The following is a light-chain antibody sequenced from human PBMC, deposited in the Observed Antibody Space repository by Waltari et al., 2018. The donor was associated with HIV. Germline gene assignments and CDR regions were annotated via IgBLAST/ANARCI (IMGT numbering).Light chain of an antibody. Sequence: QSALTQPPSASGSPGQSVTISCTGTGSDIGTYNYVSWYHHHPGKAPKLMIYEVNKRPSGGPDRFSGAKSGSVASLTVSGLQDDDEADDYCSSYAGRDSRVVFGGGTKLTVL. V-gene: IGLV2-8*01. CDR3: SSYAGRDSRVV. CDR1: GSDIGTYNY. J-gene: IGLJ2*01. CDR2: EVN.